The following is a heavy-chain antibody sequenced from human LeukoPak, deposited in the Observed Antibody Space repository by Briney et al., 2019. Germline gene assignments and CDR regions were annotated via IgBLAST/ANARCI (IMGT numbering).Heavy chain of an antibody. CDR1: GGSISSYY. CDR3: ARTQYCSRDSCYFGYFDY. Sequence: SETLSLTCTVSGGSISSYYWSWIRQPPGKGLEWIGYIYYSGSTNYNPSLKSRVTILVDTSKNQFSLKLRSVTAADTAVYYCARTQYCSRDSCYFGYFDYWGQGTLVTVSS. J-gene: IGHJ4*02. CDR2: IYYSGST. V-gene: IGHV4-59*01. D-gene: IGHD2-2*01.